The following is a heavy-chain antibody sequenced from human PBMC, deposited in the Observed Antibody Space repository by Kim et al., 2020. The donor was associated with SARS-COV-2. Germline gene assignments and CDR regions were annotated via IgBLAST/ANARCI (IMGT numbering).Heavy chain of an antibody. CDR1: EFTFSTYT. CDR3: VVVPAATHLFDF. D-gene: IGHD2-2*01. V-gene: IGHV3-21*01. J-gene: IGHJ3*01. CDR2: FSSSNSYV. Sequence: GSLRLSCVASEFTFSTYTMDWVRQAPGKGMEWVSSFSSSNSYVNYADSVMGRFTISRDNAKNSLFLDMNSLRAEDTAVYYCVVVPAATHLFDFWGQGT.